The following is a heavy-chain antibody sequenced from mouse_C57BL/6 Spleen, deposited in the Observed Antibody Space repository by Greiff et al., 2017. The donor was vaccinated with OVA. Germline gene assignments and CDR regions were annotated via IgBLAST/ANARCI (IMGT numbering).Heavy chain of an antibody. J-gene: IGHJ2*01. Sequence: QVQLQQSGAELVKPGASVKLSCKASGYTFTSYWMHWVKQRHGKGLEWIGMIHPNSGSTNYNEKFKSKATLTVDKSSSTAYMQLSSLTSEDSSVYYCARGDDYFDYWGQGTTLTVSS. D-gene: IGHD3-3*01. CDR1: GYTFTSYW. CDR2: IHPNSGST. V-gene: IGHV1-64*01. CDR3: ARGDDYFDY.